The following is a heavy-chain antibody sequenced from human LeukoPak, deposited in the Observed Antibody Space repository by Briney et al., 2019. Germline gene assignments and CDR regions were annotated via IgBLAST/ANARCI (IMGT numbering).Heavy chain of an antibody. V-gene: IGHV3-11*04. CDR3: ARTRKVGMNWFDP. J-gene: IGHJ5*02. CDR1: GFTFSDYY. Sequence: PGGSLRLSCAASGFTFSDYYMSWIRQAPGKGLGWVSYISSSGSTIYYADSVKGRFTISRDNAKNSLYLQMNSLRAEDTAVYYCARTRKVGMNWFDPWGQGTLVTVSS. D-gene: IGHD1-26*01. CDR2: ISSSGSTI.